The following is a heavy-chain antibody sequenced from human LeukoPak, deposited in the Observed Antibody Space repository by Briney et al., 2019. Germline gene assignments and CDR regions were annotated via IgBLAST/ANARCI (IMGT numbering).Heavy chain of an antibody. V-gene: IGHV1-69*04. CDR3: ARDGEAANYGMDV. Sequence: SVTVSFKGSGCTFTSNTISWVRQAPGQRLEWMGRIIPILGIANYAQKFQGRVTITADKSTSTAYMELSSLRSEDTAVYYCARDGEAANYGMDVCGQGTPVTVSS. CDR1: GCTFTSNT. J-gene: IGHJ6*02. CDR2: IIPILGIA. D-gene: IGHD2-15*01.